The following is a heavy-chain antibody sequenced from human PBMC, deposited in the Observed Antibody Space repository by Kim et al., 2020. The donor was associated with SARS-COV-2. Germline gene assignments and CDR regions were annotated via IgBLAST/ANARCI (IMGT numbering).Heavy chain of an antibody. V-gene: IGHV1-69*13. CDR2: IIPIFGTA. J-gene: IGHJ2*01. CDR1: GGTFSSYA. D-gene: IGHD6-13*01. Sequence: SVKVSCKASGGTFSSYAISWVRQAPGQGLEWMEGIIPIFGTANYAQKFQGRVTITADESTSTAYMELSSLRSEDTAVYYCAREVVVVAAAGDWYFDLWGRGTLVTVSS. CDR3: AREVVVVAAAGDWYFDL.